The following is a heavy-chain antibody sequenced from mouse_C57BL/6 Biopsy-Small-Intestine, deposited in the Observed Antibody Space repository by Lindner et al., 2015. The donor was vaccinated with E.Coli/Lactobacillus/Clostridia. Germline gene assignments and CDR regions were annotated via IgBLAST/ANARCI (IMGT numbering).Heavy chain of an antibody. D-gene: IGHD2-12*01. CDR3: ARLRYPYAMDY. CDR1: GYTFTNYI. CDR2: INPYNDGT. Sequence: QLQESGPELVKPGASVKMSCKASGYTFTNYIMHWVKQKPGQGLEWIGYINPYNDGTKYNEKFKGKATLTSDKSSSTAYMELSSLTSEDSAVYYCARLRYPYAMDYWGQGTLVTVSS. V-gene: IGHV1-14*01. J-gene: IGHJ4*01.